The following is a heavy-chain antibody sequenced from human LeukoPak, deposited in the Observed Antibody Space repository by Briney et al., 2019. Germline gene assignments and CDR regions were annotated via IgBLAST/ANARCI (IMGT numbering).Heavy chain of an antibody. D-gene: IGHD6-13*01. J-gene: IGHJ4*02. V-gene: IGHV4-39*07. CDR3: ARARGSAAAGTINLDY. Sequence: SETLSLTCTVSGGSISSSSYYWGWIRQPPGKGLEWIGSIYYSGSTYYNPSLKSRVTISVDTSKNQFSLKLSSVTAADTAVYYCARARGSAAAGTINLDYWGQGTLVTVSS. CDR2: IYYSGST. CDR1: GGSISSSSYY.